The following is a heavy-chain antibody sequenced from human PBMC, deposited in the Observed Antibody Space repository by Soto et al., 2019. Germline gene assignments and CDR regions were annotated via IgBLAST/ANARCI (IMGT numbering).Heavy chain of an antibody. CDR2: ISGSGGST. Sequence: GRSLRLSCAAAGCAFSSDARSWVRQAPGKGLEWVSAISGSGGSTYYADSVKGRFTISRDNSKNTLYLQMNSLRAEDTAVYYCAKEGGYSSGWFPLDYWGQGTLVTVSS. CDR3: AKEGGYSSGWFPLDY. J-gene: IGHJ4*02. CDR1: GCAFSSDA. D-gene: IGHD6-19*01. V-gene: IGHV3-23*01.